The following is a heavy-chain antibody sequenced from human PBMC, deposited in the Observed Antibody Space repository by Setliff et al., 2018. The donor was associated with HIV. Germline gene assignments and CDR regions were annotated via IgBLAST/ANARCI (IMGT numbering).Heavy chain of an antibody. J-gene: IGHJ6*02. CDR3: ARDCRVGWVFTYGMDV. D-gene: IGHD6-13*01. Sequence: PGGSLRLSCAASGFTFNSYAMSWVRQAPGKGLEWVSAISGSGGSTYYADSVKGRFTISRDNSKNTLFLQMNSLRPEDTAVYYCARDCRVGWVFTYGMDVWGQGTLVTVSS. CDR2: ISGSGGST. CDR1: GFTFNSYA. V-gene: IGHV3-23*01.